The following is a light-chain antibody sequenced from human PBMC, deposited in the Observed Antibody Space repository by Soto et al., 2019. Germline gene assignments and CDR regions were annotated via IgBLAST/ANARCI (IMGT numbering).Light chain of an antibody. CDR3: QQRSSWPWT. V-gene: IGKV3-11*01. CDR1: QSVSTN. Sequence: EIVLTQSPATLSLSPGERATLSCMASQSVSTNLAWYQHRPGQAPRLLIHDTSNRATGIPARFSGSGSGTDFTLSISSLEPEDFAVYYCQQRSSWPWTFGQGTKVEIK. J-gene: IGKJ1*01. CDR2: DTS.